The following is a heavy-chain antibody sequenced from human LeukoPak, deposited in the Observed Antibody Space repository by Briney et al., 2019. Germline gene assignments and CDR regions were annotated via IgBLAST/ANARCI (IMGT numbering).Heavy chain of an antibody. V-gene: IGHV3-7*01. D-gene: IGHD6-13*01. J-gene: IGHJ6*03. Sequence: GGSLRLSCAASGFTFSSYWMSWVRQAPGKGLEWVANIKQDGSEKYYVDSVKGRFTISRDNAKNSLYLQMNSLRAEDTAVYYCARGQQQLVGNYYYYMDVWGKGTTVTISS. CDR2: IKQDGSEK. CDR3: ARGQQQLVGNYYYYMDV. CDR1: GFTFSSYW.